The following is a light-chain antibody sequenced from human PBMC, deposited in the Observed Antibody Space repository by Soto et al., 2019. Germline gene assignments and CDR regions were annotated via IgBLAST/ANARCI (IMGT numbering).Light chain of an antibody. V-gene: IGLV2-23*02. CDR1: SSDVGSYNL. CDR3: CSYAGSSTPYV. J-gene: IGLJ1*01. Sequence: QSALTQPASVSGSPGQSITISCTGTSSDVGSYNLVSWYQQHPGKAPKLIIYEVSKQPSGVSNRFSGSKSGNTASLTISGLQAEDEADYYCCSYAGSSTPYVFGTGTKVTVL. CDR2: EVS.